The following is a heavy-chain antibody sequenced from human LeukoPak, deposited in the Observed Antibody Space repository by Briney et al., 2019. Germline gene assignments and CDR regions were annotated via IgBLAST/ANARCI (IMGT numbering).Heavy chain of an antibody. CDR3: ARDPKSAVGYYYYGMEV. J-gene: IGHJ6*02. CDR2: VSYSGST. V-gene: IGHV4-61*08. D-gene: IGHD6-19*01. Sequence: SETLSLTCNVSGGSVSSGGYYWNWNRQPPGKGLEWIGHVSYSGSTNYNPSLKSRVTISLDTSKNQFSLKLSSMTAADTAVYFCARDPKSAVGYYYYGMEVWGQGTTVTVSS. CDR1: GGSVSSGGYY.